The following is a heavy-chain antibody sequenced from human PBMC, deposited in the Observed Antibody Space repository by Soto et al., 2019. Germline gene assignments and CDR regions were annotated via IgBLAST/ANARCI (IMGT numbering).Heavy chain of an antibody. J-gene: IGHJ5*02. CDR3: AKSPRVVPVGPPYNWFDP. V-gene: IGHV3-23*01. Sequence: GSLRLSCAASGFTFSSYAMSWVRQAPGKGLEWVSAISGSGGSTYNADNVKGRFTISRENSKNTLYLQMNSIRAEDTAVYNCAKSPRVVPVGPPYNWFDPWGQGTLVTVSS. D-gene: IGHD2-2*01. CDR2: ISGSGGST. CDR1: GFTFSSYA.